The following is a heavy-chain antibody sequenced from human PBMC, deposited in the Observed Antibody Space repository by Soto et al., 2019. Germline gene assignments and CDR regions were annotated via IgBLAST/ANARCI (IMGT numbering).Heavy chain of an antibody. D-gene: IGHD3-3*01. CDR2: INPSGGST. Sequence: SVKVSCKASGYTFTSYYMHWVRQAPGQGLEWMGIINPSGGSTSYAQKFQGRVTMTRDTSTSTVYMELSSLRSEDTAVYYCARLGALEWLRVYGMDVWGQGTTVTVSS. J-gene: IGHJ6*02. CDR3: ARLGALEWLRVYGMDV. V-gene: IGHV1-46*01. CDR1: GYTFTSYY.